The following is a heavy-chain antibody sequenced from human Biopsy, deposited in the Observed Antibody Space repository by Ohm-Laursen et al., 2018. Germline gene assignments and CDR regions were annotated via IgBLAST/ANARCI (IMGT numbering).Heavy chain of an antibody. CDR1: GFTFSDYY. Sequence: SLRLSCTASGFTFSDYYMSWIRQAPGKGLKWVSYISSRTNTIYYADSVKGRFAISRDNAKNSLYLQMNRLRAEDTAVYYCTGDSGGLGDYWGQGTLVTVSS. D-gene: IGHD2-8*02. V-gene: IGHV3-11*04. CDR3: TGDSGGLGDY. J-gene: IGHJ4*02. CDR2: ISSRTNTI.